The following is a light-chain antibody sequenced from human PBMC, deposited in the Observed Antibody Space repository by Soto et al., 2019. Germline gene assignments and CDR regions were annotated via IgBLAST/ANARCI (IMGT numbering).Light chain of an antibody. Sequence: QTVVTQEPSFSVSPGGTVTLTCGLSSGSVSTSYYPSWYQQTPGQAPRTLIXSTNTRSSGVPDRFSGSILGNKAAXTITGXXADXEXDYYCVLYMGSGIVVFGGGTKLTVL. J-gene: IGLJ2*01. CDR3: VLYMGSGIVV. CDR2: STN. V-gene: IGLV8-61*01. CDR1: SGSVSTSYY.